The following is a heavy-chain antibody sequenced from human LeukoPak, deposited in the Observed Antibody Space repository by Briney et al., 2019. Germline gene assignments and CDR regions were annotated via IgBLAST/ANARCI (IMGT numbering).Heavy chain of an antibody. V-gene: IGHV1-46*01. J-gene: IGHJ5*02. CDR3: ARDQKGYCSSTSCYNPGWGNWVDP. CDR1: GYTFTGYY. D-gene: IGHD2-2*02. Sequence: ASVKVSCKASGYTFTGYYMHWVRQAPGQGLEWMGIINPSGGSTSYAQKFQGRVTMTRDTSTSTVYMELSSLRSEDTAVYYCARDQKGYCSSTSCYNPGWGNWVDPWGQGTLVTVSS. CDR2: INPSGGST.